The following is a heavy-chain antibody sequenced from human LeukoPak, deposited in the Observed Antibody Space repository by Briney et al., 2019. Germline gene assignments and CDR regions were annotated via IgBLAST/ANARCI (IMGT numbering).Heavy chain of an antibody. CDR2: ISYDGSNE. Sequence: GGSLRLSCAASEFTFSSYTMHWVRQAPGKGLERVAVISYDGSNEYYADSVKGRFTISRDNSKSTLYLQMNSLRAEHATMYYCARAPSGYYPYFDYWGQGTLVTVSS. J-gene: IGHJ4*02. CDR1: EFTFSSYT. D-gene: IGHD3-3*01. V-gene: IGHV3-30*04. CDR3: ARAPSGYYPYFDY.